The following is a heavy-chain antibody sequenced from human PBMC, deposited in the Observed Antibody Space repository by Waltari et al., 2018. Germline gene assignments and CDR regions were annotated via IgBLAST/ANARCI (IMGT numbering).Heavy chain of an antibody. D-gene: IGHD3-10*01. CDR1: GYTFTGYY. CDR2: IHPNSGGT. J-gene: IGHJ4*02. V-gene: IGHV1-2*06. CDR3: ARVGSGASHYDY. Sequence: QVQLVQSGAEVKKPGASVKVSCKASGYTFTGYYMHWVRQAPGQGLEWMGRIHPNSGGTNYAQNFQGRVTMTRDTSISTAYMELSRLRSDDTAVYYCARVGSGASHYDYWGQGTLVTVSS.